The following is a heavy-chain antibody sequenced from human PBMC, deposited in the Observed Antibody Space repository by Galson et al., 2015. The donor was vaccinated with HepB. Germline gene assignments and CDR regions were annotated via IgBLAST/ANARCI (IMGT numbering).Heavy chain of an antibody. D-gene: IGHD3-10*01. CDR3: AKAGRFGEFALYYFDY. J-gene: IGHJ4*02. CDR2: ISWNSGSI. CDR1: GFTFDDYA. V-gene: IGHV3-9*01. Sequence: SLRLSCAASGFTFDDYAMHWVRQAPGKGLEWVSGISWNSGSIGYADSVKGRFTISRDNAKNSLHLQMNSLRAEDTALYYCAKAGRFGEFALYYFDYWGQGTLVTVSS.